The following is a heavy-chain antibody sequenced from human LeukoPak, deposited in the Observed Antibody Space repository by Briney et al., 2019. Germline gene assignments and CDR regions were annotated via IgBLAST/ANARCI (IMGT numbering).Heavy chain of an antibody. Sequence: GGSPRLSCAASVFTLSSYAMSCVREAPGKGLEYVSAISINGGTTYYANYVKGRFTVSRNNSKNTQYLQMGGRRAEEMAGYYGAREGGGSGRDAFDIWGQGTMVTVSS. CDR2: ISINGGTT. CDR3: AREGGGSGRDAFDI. CDR1: VFTLSSYA. J-gene: IGHJ3*02. V-gene: IGHV3-64*01. D-gene: IGHD2-15*01.